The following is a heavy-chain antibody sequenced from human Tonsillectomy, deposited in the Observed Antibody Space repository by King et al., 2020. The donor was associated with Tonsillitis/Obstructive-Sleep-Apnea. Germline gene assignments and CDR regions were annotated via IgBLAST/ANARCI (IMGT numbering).Heavy chain of an antibody. Sequence: QLVQSGPEVRKPGSSVKLSCKASGRTSSSHALSWVRLAPGQGLQWMGGITPMFGTSRYAQNFQDRLTITADESTTTAYMELSSLRSDDTAVYYCASPGFYYGSGSSSWFDSWGQGTLVTVSS. D-gene: IGHD3-10*01. CDR2: ITPMFGTS. CDR3: ASPGFYYGSGSSSWFDS. J-gene: IGHJ5*01. CDR1: GRTSSSHA. V-gene: IGHV1-69*01.